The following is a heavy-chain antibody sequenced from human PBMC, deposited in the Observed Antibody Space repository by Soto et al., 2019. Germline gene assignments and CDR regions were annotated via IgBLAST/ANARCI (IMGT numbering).Heavy chain of an antibody. CDR3: ARPLWFGELLQDAFDI. D-gene: IGHD3-10*01. Sequence: VQLVESGGGVVQPGRSLRLSCAASGFTFSSYGMHWVRQAPGKGLEWVAVIWYDGSNKYYADSVKGRFTISRDNSKNTLYLQMNSLRAEDTAVYYCARPLWFGELLQDAFDIWGQGTMVTVSS. CDR1: GFTFSSYG. CDR2: IWYDGSNK. V-gene: IGHV3-33*01. J-gene: IGHJ3*02.